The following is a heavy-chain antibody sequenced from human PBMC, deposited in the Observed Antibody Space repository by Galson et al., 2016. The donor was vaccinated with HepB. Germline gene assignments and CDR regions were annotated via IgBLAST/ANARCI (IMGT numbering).Heavy chain of an antibody. CDR3: AKSDILAGYSAFDY. CDR1: GFTFSSYG. J-gene: IGHJ4*02. V-gene: IGHV3-30*18. CDR2: ISYDGSNK. D-gene: IGHD3-9*01. Sequence: SLRLSCAASGFTFSSYGMHWVRQAPGKGLEWVAVISYDGSNKYYADSVKGRFTISRDNSKNTLYLQMNSLTAEDTAVYFCAKSDILAGYSAFDYWCQGTLVTVSS.